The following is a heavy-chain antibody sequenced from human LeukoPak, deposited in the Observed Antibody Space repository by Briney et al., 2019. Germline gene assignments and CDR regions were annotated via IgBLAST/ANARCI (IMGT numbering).Heavy chain of an antibody. J-gene: IGHJ4*02. V-gene: IGHV1-2*02. Sequence: ASVKVSCKASGYTFTGYYMHWVRQAPGQGLEWMGWINPNSGGTNYAQKLQGRVTMTTDTSTSTAYMELRSLRSDDTAVYYCARDPVRGTGTTDYWGQGTLVTVSS. CDR1: GYTFTGYY. CDR2: INPNSGGT. CDR3: ARDPVRGTGTTDY. D-gene: IGHD1-7*01.